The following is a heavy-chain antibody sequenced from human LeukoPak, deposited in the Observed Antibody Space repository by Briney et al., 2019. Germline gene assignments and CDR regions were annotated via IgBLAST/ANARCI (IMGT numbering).Heavy chain of an antibody. CDR2: IYSGGST. CDR1: GFTFSSSA. V-gene: IGHV3-23*03. D-gene: IGHD3-10*01. J-gene: IGHJ4*02. Sequence: GGSLRLSCAASGFTFSSSAMSWVRQAPGKGLEWLSVIYSGGSTQYADSVKGRFTMSRDNSQNTLYLQMNSLRVEDTAVYYCARGVITMVRRVIKGAYYFDYWGQGTQVTVSS. CDR3: ARGVITMVRRVIKGAYYFDY.